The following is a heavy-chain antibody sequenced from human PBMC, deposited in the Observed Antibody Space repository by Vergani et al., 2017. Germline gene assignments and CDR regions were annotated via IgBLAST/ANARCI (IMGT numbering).Heavy chain of an antibody. CDR2: ISGSGGST. CDR1: GFTFSSYA. V-gene: IGHV3-23*04. CDR3: AGEGTITIFGVVISTTTHYGMDV. Sequence: EVQLVESGGGLVKPGGSLRLSCAASGFTFSSYAMSWVRQAPGKGLEWVSAISGSGGSTYYADSVKGRFTISRDNSKNTLYLQMNSLRAEDTAVYYCAGEGTITIFGVVISTTTHYGMDVWGQGP. J-gene: IGHJ6*02. D-gene: IGHD3-3*01.